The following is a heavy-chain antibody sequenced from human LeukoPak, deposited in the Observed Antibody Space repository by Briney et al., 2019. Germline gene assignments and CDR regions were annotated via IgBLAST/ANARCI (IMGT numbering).Heavy chain of an antibody. J-gene: IGHJ6*02. Sequence: ASVKVSCKASGGTFSSYAISRVRQAPGQGLEWMGRIIPILGIANYAQKFQGRVTITADKSTSTAYMELSSLRSEDTAVYYCARVGRGSSSYYYYYGMDVWGQGTTVTVSS. D-gene: IGHD6-13*01. CDR3: ARVGRGSSSYYYYYGMDV. V-gene: IGHV1-69*04. CDR2: IIPILGIA. CDR1: GGTFSSYA.